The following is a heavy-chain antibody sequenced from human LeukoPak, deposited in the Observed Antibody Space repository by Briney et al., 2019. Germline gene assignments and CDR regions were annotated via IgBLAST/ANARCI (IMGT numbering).Heavy chain of an antibody. CDR2: TYYRSKWYN. J-gene: IGHJ4*02. V-gene: IGHV6-1*01. Sequence: SQTLSLTRAISGDSVSRTAWNWIRQSPSRGLEWLGRTYYRSKWYNDYAVSVRSRITINPDTSKNQFSLQLNSVTPEDTAVYYCGRGGRGYCTSSSCYFDYWGQGTLVTVSS. CDR1: GDSVSRTA. D-gene: IGHD2-2*01. CDR3: GRGGRGYCTSSSCYFDY.